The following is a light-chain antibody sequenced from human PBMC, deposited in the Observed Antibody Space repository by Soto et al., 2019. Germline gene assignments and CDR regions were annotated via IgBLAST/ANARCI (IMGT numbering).Light chain of an antibody. V-gene: IGKV3-20*01. CDR3: QQYGSSPPIT. Sequence: EIVLTQSPATLSWSPGERATLSCRASQSVSSYLAWYQQKPGQAPRLLIYDAYNTATGIPDRFSGSGSGTDFTLTISRLEPEDFAVYYCQQYGSSPPITFGQGTRLEI. CDR2: DAY. CDR1: QSVSSY. J-gene: IGKJ5*01.